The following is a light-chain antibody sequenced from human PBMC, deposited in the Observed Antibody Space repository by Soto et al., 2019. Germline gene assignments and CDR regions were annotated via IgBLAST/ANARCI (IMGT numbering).Light chain of an antibody. V-gene: IGLV1-40*01. CDR3: SSYTISRTPVV. Sequence: QSVLTQPPSVSGAPGQRVTISCSGTSSSIGAGYEVHWYHQLPGTAPKLLIYEVSHRPSGVSYRFSGSKSGNTASLTISGLQAEDEADYFCSSYTISRTPVVFGGGTQLTV. CDR2: EVS. J-gene: IGLJ2*01. CDR1: SSSIGAGYE.